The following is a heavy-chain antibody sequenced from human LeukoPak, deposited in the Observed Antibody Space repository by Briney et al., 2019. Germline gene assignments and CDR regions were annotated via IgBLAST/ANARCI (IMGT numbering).Heavy chain of an antibody. J-gene: IGHJ4*02. CDR3: ARDGVAAAGMVGMHY. Sequence: SVKVSCKASGGTFSSHAISWVRQAPGQGLEWMGRIMPIFNIADYAQNFQGRVTITADTSTSTAYMELSSLRSDDTAVYYCARDGVAAAGMVGMHYWGQGTLVTVSS. CDR1: GGTFSSHA. D-gene: IGHD6-13*01. V-gene: IGHV1-69*04. CDR2: IMPIFNIA.